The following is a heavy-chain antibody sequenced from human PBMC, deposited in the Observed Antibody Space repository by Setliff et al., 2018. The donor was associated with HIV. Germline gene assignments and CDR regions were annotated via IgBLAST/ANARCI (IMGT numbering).Heavy chain of an antibody. CDR1: GFTFRNAW. J-gene: IGHJ5*02. V-gene: IGHV3-72*01. CDR2: TKNKDNSFTT. CDR3: AVWIREVIS. D-gene: IGHD3-10*01. Sequence: GGSLRLSCAASGFTFRNAWMSWVRQAPGKGLEWVGRTKNKDNSFTTEYAASVKGRFTISRADSKNSLSLHMNSLKTEDTAVYYCAVWIREVISWGRGTLVTVSS.